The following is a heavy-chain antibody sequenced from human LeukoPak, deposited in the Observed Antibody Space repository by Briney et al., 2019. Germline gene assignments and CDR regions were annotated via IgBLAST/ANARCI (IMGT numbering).Heavy chain of an antibody. CDR1: GFTFSNVW. J-gene: IGHJ4*02. CDR2: SESNLEPGTT. CDR3: TVGVGDH. Sequence: SGGSLRLSCTGSGFTFSNVWMSWVRQAPGKGLEWVGRSESNLEPGTTAYGAPVKGRFTISRDDSKDTLFLQMNGLKAEDTAIYYCTVGVGDHWGQGTQVTVSS. V-gene: IGHV3-15*04.